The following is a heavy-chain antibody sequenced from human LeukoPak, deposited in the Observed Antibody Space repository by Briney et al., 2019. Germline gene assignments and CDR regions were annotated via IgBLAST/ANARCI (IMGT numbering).Heavy chain of an antibody. CDR1: GGSISDYY. J-gene: IGHJ6*03. Sequence: PSETLSLTCTVSGGSISDYYWSWIRQPAGKGLEWIGRIYTSGSTDYNPSLKSRVTVSVDTSKNQFSLELNSVTAADTAVYYCARTSTLGGYYFCYMDVWGKGTTVSVSS. V-gene: IGHV4-4*07. CDR2: IYTSGST. CDR3: ARTSTLGGYYFCYMDV.